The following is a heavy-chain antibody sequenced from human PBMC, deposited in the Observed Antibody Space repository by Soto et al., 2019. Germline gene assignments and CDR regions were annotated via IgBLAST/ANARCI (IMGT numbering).Heavy chain of an antibody. J-gene: IGHJ5*02. CDR2: IYYSGST. CDR1: GGSISSGDYY. CDR3: ARDLPYYYDSSGYYYPPSYGWFDP. Sequence: QVQLQESGPGLVKPSQTLSLTCTVSGGSISSGDYYWSWIRQPPGKGLEWIGYIYYSGSTYYNPSLKSRVTISVDTSKNQFSLKLSSVTAADTAVYYCARDLPYYYDSSGYYYPPSYGWFDPWGQGTLVTVSS. D-gene: IGHD3-22*01. V-gene: IGHV4-30-4*01.